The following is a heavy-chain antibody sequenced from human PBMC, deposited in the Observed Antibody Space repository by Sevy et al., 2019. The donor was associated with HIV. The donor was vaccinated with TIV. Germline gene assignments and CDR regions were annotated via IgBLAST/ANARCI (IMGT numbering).Heavy chain of an antibody. D-gene: IGHD2-2*01. V-gene: IGHV4-34*01. J-gene: IGHJ5*02. CDR1: DGSFSGYY. CDR3: ARSPPVVVVPGAPSWFDP. Sequence: PSETLSLTCGVHDGSFSGYYWNWIRQLPGKGLEWIGEINESGTTYYNPSLKSRVTISVDTSKKQFSLKLNSVTAADTAVYFCARSPPVVVVPGAPSWFDPWGQGTLVTVSS. CDR2: INESGTT.